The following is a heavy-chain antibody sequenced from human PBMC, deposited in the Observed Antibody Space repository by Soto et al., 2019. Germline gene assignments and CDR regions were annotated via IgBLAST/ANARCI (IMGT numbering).Heavy chain of an antibody. CDR1: GYSISSGYY. V-gene: IGHV4-38-2*01. D-gene: IGHD6-13*01. CDR3: ARVYEQKLVPYYFDY. J-gene: IGHJ4*02. CDR2: IYHSGST. Sequence: SETLSLTCAVSGYSISSGYYWGWIRQPPGKGLEWIGSIYHSGSTYYNPSLRSRVTISVDTSKNQFSLKLSPVTAADTAVYYCARVYEQKLVPYYFDYWGQGTLVTVSS.